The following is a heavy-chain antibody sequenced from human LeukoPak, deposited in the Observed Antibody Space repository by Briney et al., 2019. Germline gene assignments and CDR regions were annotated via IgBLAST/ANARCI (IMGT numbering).Heavy chain of an antibody. CDR1: GFPFSGYA. D-gene: IGHD3-22*01. Sequence: GGSLRLSCAASGFPFSGYAIHWVRQAPGKGLEWVAVIPHDGTNKYYADSVKGRFTISRDNSKNTLYLQMNSLRTEDTAVYYCARHRGPSLHSSGYFDYWGQGTLVTVSS. CDR3: ARHRGPSLHSSGYFDY. CDR2: IPHDGTNK. V-gene: IGHV3-30-3*01. J-gene: IGHJ4*02.